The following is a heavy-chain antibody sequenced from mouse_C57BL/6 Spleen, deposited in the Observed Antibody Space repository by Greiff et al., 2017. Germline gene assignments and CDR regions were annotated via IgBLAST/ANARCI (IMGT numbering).Heavy chain of an antibody. D-gene: IGHD1-1*01. J-gene: IGHJ1*03. CDR1: GYTFTSYW. V-gene: IGHV1-53*01. CDR3: ARNQDYYGGSYGYFDD. Sequence: VQLQQPGTELVKPGASVKLSCKASGYTFTSYWMHWVKQRPGQGLAWIGNINPSNGGTNYNEKFKSKATLTVDKSSSTAYMQLSSLTSENSAVYYCARNQDYYGGSYGYFDDWGTGTTVTVSA. CDR2: INPSNGGT.